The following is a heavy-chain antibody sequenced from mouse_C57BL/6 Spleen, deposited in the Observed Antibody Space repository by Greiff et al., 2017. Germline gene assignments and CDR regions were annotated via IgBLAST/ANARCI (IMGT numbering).Heavy chain of an antibody. CDR1: GYTFTDYN. CDR3: ARAYYSNYAWFAY. J-gene: IGHJ3*01. Sequence: VQLQQSGPELVKPGASVKMSCKASGYTFTDYNMHWVKQSHGKSLEWIGYINPNNGGTSYNQKFKGKATLTVNKSSSTAYMELRSLTSEDSAVYYCARAYYSNYAWFAYWGQGTLVTVSA. V-gene: IGHV1-22*01. D-gene: IGHD2-5*01. CDR2: INPNNGGT.